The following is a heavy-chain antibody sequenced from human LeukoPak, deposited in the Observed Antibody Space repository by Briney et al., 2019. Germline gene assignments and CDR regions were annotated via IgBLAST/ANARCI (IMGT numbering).Heavy chain of an antibody. V-gene: IGHV3-21*01. D-gene: IGHD3-10*01. Sequence: GGSLRLSCAASGFTFSSYSMNWVRQAPGKGLEWVSSISSSSSYIYYADSVKGRFTISRDNAKNSLYLQMNSLRVEDTAEYYCARGYGSGTWDFWGQGTLVTVSS. J-gene: IGHJ4*02. CDR1: GFTFSSYS. CDR2: ISSSSSYI. CDR3: ARGYGSGTWDF.